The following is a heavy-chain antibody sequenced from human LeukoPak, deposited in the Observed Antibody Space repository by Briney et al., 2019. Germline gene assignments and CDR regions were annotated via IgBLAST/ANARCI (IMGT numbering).Heavy chain of an antibody. CDR2: INPSGGST. CDR1: GYTFTSYY. Sequence: ASVKVSCKASGYTFTSYYMHWVRQAPGQGLEWMGVINPSGGSTSYAQKFQGRVTMTRDTSTSTVYMELSSLRSEDTAVYYCARYGASLGFQHWGQGTLVTVSS. D-gene: IGHD4-17*01. J-gene: IGHJ1*01. CDR3: ARYGASLGFQH. V-gene: IGHV1-46*01.